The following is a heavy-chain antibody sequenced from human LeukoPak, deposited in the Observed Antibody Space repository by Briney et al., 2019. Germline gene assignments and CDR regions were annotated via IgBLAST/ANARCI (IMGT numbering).Heavy chain of an antibody. J-gene: IGHJ4*02. D-gene: IGHD3-3*01. CDR3: ARSITIFGVATVGYHY. Sequence: GASVKVSCKASGYTFTGYYMHWVRQAPGQGLEWMGWINPNSGGTNYAQKFQGRVTMTRDTSISTAYMELSRLRSDDTAVYYCARSITIFGVATVGYHYWGQGTLVTVSS. CDR2: INPNSGGT. V-gene: IGHV1-2*02. CDR1: GYTFTGYY.